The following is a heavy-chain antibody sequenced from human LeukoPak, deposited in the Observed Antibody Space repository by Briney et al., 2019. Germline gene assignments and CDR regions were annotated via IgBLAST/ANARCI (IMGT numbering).Heavy chain of an antibody. CDR2: IRYDGSNK. Sequence: PGGSLRLSCAASGFTVSGNYMTWVRQAPGKGLEWVAFIRYDGSNKYYADSVKGRFTISRDNSKNTLYLQMNSLRAEDTAVYYCAKLAVLRYFDWLLEAPIDYYYYYMDVWGKGTTVTISS. V-gene: IGHV3-30*02. J-gene: IGHJ6*03. CDR3: AKLAVLRYFDWLLEAPIDYYYYYMDV. D-gene: IGHD3-9*01. CDR1: GFTVSGNY.